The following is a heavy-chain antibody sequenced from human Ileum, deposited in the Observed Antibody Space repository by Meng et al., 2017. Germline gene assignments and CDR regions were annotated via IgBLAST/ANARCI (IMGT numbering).Heavy chain of an antibody. D-gene: IGHD5-18*01. CDR2: INPNSGGT. CDR1: GYTFTGYY. J-gene: IGHJ4*02. CDR3: AREGGYSYGSDFDY. V-gene: IGHV1-2*06. Sequence: AAVKVSCKASGYTFTGYYMHWVRQAPGQGLEWMGRINPNSGGTNYAQKFQGRVTMTRDTSISTAYMELSRLRSDDTAVYYCAREGGYSYGSDFDYWGQGTLVTVSS.